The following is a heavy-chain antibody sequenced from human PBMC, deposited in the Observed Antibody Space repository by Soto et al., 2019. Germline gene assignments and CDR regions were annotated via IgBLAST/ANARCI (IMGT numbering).Heavy chain of an antibody. J-gene: IGHJ4*02. CDR2: LYYTGTT. V-gene: IGHV4-39*01. D-gene: IGHD2-21*01. CDR3: ASLKVVQRAPSFDS. CDR1: VDAISGSLYY. Sequence: LSLTCTVSVDAISGSLYYLAWIRQPPGKGLEWIGNLYYTGTTYYNPSLVSRVTISMVTSKNEFSLKLTSVTAADTAVYYCASLKVVQRAPSFDSWGQGTLVTVSS.